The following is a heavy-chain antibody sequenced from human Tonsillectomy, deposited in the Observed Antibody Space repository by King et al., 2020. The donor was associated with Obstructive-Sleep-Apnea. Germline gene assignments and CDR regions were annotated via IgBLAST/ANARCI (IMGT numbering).Heavy chain of an antibody. V-gene: IGHV3-21*01. Sequence: VQLVESGGGLVKPGGSLRLSCAASGFTFSIYSMNWVRQAPGKGLEGVSSISSSSSYIYYADSVKGGFTLSRDNAKNSLYLQMNSLRAEDTAGYYCAGDLSSGAFDIWGQGTMVTVSS. J-gene: IGHJ3*02. D-gene: IGHD6-19*01. CDR2: ISSSSSYI. CDR3: AGDLSSGAFDI. CDR1: GFTFSIYS.